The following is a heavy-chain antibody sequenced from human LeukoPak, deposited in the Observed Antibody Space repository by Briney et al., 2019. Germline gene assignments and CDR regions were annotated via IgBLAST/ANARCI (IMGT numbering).Heavy chain of an antibody. V-gene: IGHV4-61*02. CDR2: IYTSGST. D-gene: IGHD3-3*01. CDR3: VRDVTIFGVERYNWFDP. Sequence: PSETLSLTCTVSGGSISSGSYYWSWIRQPAGKGLEWIGRIYTSGSTNYNPSLKSRVTISVDTSKNQFSLKLSSVTAADTAVYYCVRDVTIFGVERYNWFDPWGQGTLVTVSS. J-gene: IGHJ5*02. CDR1: GGSISSGSYY.